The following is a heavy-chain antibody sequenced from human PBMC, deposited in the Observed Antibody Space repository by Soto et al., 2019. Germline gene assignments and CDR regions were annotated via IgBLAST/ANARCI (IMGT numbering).Heavy chain of an antibody. D-gene: IGHD2-15*01. CDR3: AKAWWSPPSPFEY. CDR1: GFTFSNYY. V-gene: IGHV3-11*01. J-gene: IGHJ4*02. CDR2: ISGSGSTI. Sequence: GGSLRLSCAAFGFTFSNYYMSWIRQAPGKGLEWVSDISGSGSTIYYADSVKGRFTISRDNSKNTLYLQMNSLRAEDTAVYYCAKAWWSPPSPFEYWGQGTLVTVSS.